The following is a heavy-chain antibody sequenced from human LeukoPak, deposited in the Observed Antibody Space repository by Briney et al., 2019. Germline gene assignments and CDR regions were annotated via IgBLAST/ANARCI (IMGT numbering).Heavy chain of an antibody. CDR3: ARVLAYYDFWSGHNWFDP. V-gene: IGHV4-39*07. J-gene: IGHJ5*02. Sequence: SETLSLTCTVSGGSISSSSYYWGWIRQPPGRGLEWIGSIYYSGSTCYNPSLKSRVTISVDTSKNQFSLKLSSVTAADTAVYYCARVLAYYDFWSGHNWFDPWGQGTLVTVSS. CDR2: IYYSGST. CDR1: GGSISSSSYY. D-gene: IGHD3-3*01.